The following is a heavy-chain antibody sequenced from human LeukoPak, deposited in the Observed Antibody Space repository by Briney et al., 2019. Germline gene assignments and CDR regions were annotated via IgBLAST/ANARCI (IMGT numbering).Heavy chain of an antibody. V-gene: IGHV4-39*07. CDR3: ALGVAGTLDY. CDR2: IYYSGST. J-gene: IGHJ4*02. Sequence: PSETLSLTCTVSGGSISSTSYYWGWIRQPPGKGLEWIGSIYYSGSTYYNPSLRSRVTISVDTSKNQFSLKLSSVTAADTAVYYCALGVAGTLDYWGQGTLVTVSS. CDR1: GGSISSTSYY. D-gene: IGHD6-19*01.